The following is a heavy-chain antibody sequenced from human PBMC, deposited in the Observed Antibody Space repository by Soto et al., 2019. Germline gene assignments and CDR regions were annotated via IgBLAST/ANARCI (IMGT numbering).Heavy chain of an antibody. CDR3: ATPMALPGSDY. CDR1: GFTFSNYN. D-gene: IGHD3-10*01. J-gene: IGHJ4*02. Sequence: EVQLVESGGGLVKPGGSLRLSCAASGFTFSNYNINWVRQAPGKGLEWVSSISGSRNFIYYADSVKGRFTISRDNAKNSLYLQMNSLRVEDPAVYYCATPMALPGSDYWGQGTLVTVSS. CDR2: ISGSRNFI. V-gene: IGHV3-21*01.